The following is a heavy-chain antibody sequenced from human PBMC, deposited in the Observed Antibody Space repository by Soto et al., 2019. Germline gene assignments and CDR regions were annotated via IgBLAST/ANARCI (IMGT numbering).Heavy chain of an antibody. J-gene: IGHJ4*01. CDR1: GFTLSDHY. V-gene: IGHV3-72*01. D-gene: IGHD3-22*01. Sequence: EVQLVESGGGLVQPGGSLRLSCAASGFTLSDHYIDWVRQAPGRGLEWVGRSRDKPSGYTTQYAASVRGRFTTSREDSRSSVYMQMNRLKSEGTAVYYCVRDSYITDSSGYTRWFDVRGHGTRVHVSS. CDR3: VRDSYITDSSGYTRWFDV. CDR2: SRDKPSGYTT.